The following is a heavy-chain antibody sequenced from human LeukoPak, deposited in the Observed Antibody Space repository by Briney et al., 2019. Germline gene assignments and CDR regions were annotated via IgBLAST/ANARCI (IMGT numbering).Heavy chain of an antibody. CDR3: ARQCCRGASPGFDP. CDR2: IHPGDSDT. V-gene: IGHV5-51*01. CDR1: GYIFTDYW. D-gene: IGHD3-10*01. Sequence: HGESLKISSKGSGYIFTDYWIAWVRQMPGKGLEWMGIIHPGDSDTRYSPSFQGQVTFSADKSISTAYLQWSSLRASDTAIYYCARQCCRGASPGFDPWGQGTLVTVSS. J-gene: IGHJ5*02.